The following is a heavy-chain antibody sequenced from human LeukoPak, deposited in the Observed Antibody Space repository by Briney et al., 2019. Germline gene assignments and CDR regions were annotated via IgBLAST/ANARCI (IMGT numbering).Heavy chain of an antibody. V-gene: IGHV1-2*04. Sequence: GASVKVSCKASGYTFTGYYMHWVRQAPGQGLEWMGWINPNSGGTNYAQKFQGWVTMTRDTSISTAYMELSRLRSDDTAVYYCAGASRNYGDYEGYYGMDVWGQGTTVTVSS. CDR3: AGASRNYGDYEGYYGMDV. J-gene: IGHJ6*02. CDR1: GYTFTGYY. D-gene: IGHD4-17*01. CDR2: INPNSGGT.